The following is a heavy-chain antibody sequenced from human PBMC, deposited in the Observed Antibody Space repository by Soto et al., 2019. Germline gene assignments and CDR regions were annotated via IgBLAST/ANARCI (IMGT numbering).Heavy chain of an antibody. J-gene: IGHJ5*02. V-gene: IGHV4-59*12. D-gene: IGHD6-13*01. Sequence: SETLSLTCSVSGGSISSYYWSWIRQPPGKGLEYIGYIYYSGSTYYNPSLKSRVTISVDTSKNQFSLKLSSVTAADTAVYYCASIIAAAGPTGWFDPWGQGTLVTVSS. CDR3: ASIIAAAGPTGWFDP. CDR1: GGSISSYY. CDR2: IYYSGST.